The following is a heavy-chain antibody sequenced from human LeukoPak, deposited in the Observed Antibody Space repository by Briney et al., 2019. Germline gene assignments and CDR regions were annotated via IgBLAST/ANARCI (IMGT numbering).Heavy chain of an antibody. CDR3: ARGSNVGSN. J-gene: IGHJ4*02. D-gene: IGHD1-26*01. V-gene: IGHV4-38-2*02. Sequence: PSETLSLTCTVSGYSISSGYYWGWIRQPPGKGLEWIGSIYHSGSTYYNPSLKSRVTISVDTSKNQFSLKLSSVTAADTAVYYCARGSNVGSNWGQGTLVTVSS. CDR2: IYHSGST. CDR1: GYSISSGYY.